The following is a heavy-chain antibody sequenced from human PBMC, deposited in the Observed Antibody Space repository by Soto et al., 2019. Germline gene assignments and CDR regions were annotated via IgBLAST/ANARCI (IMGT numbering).Heavy chain of an antibody. V-gene: IGHV3-11*01. CDR3: ARVARYRGYSYGYVGYYFDY. CDR1: GFTFSDYY. J-gene: IGHJ4*02. CDR2: ISSSGSTI. Sequence: GGALRLSCAASGFTFSDYYMSWIRQAPGKGLEWVSYISSSGSTIYYADSVKGRFTISRDNAKNSLYLQMNSLRAEDTAVYYCARVARYRGYSYGYVGYYFDYWGQGTLVTVSS. D-gene: IGHD5-18*01.